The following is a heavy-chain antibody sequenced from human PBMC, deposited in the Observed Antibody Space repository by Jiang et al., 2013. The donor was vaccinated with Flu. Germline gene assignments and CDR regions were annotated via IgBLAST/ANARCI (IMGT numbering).Heavy chain of an antibody. Sequence: PGQRLEWMGWIDAGNGNTKYSQKFQGRVTITRDTSASTAYMELSSLRSEDTAVYYCAKVHDYSGGMDVWGQGTTVTVSS. CDR2: IDAGNGNT. J-gene: IGHJ6*02. V-gene: IGHV1-3*01. D-gene: IGHD4-11*01. CDR3: AKVHDYSGGMDV.